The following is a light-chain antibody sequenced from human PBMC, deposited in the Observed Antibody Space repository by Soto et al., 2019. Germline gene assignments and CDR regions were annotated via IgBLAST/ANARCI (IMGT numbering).Light chain of an antibody. J-gene: IGKJ4*01. CDR3: QQFSSYPLT. CDR1: QSVSSDY. Sequence: EIVLTQSPGTLSLSPGERATLSCRASQSVSSDYLAWYHQKPGQPPRLLIYGASSRATGIPDRFSGGGSGTDFTLTISRLEPEDFAVYYCQQFSSYPLTFGGGTKVDIK. CDR2: GAS. V-gene: IGKV3-20*01.